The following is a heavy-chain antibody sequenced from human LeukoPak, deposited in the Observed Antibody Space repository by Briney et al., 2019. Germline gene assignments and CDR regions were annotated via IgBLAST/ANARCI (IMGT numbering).Heavy chain of an antibody. CDR1: GFTFSSYS. Sequence: PGGSLRLSCAASGFTFSSYSMNWVRQAPGKGLEWVSSISSSSSYIYYADSVKGRFTISRGNSKNTLYLQMNSLRAEDTAVYYCAREDASGLDYWGQGTLVIVSS. D-gene: IGHD5-12*01. V-gene: IGHV3-21*01. J-gene: IGHJ4*02. CDR2: ISSSSSYI. CDR3: AREDASGLDY.